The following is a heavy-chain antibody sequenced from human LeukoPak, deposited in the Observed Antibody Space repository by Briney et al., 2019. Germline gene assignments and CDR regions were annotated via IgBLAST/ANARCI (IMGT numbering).Heavy chain of an antibody. CDR1: GFTFSSYA. J-gene: IGHJ4*02. D-gene: IGHD3-22*01. Sequence: GGSLRLSCAASGFTFSSYAMSWVRQAPGKGLEWVSAISGSGGSTYYADSVKGRFTISKDNSKNTLYLQMNSLRAEDTAVYYCAKDYPYYYDSSGILDYWGQGTLVTVSS. V-gene: IGHV3-23*01. CDR2: ISGSGGST. CDR3: AKDYPYYYDSSGILDY.